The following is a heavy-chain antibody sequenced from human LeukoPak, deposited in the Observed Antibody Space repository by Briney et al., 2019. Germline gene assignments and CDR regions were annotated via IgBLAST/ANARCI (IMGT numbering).Heavy chain of an antibody. Sequence: GESLKISCKGSGYSFTNYWIGWVRQMPGKGLEWMGIIYPGDSDTRYSPSFQGQVTISADKSISTAYLQWSSLKASDTAMYYCARREWFGESNRYFDYWGQGTLVTVSS. CDR1: GYSFTNYW. CDR3: ARREWFGESNRYFDY. D-gene: IGHD3-10*01. V-gene: IGHV5-51*01. CDR2: IYPGDSDT. J-gene: IGHJ4*02.